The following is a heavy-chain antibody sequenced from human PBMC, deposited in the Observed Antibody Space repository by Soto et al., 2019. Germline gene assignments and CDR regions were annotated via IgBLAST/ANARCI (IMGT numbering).Heavy chain of an antibody. CDR2: IIPIFGTA. Sequence: QVQLVQSGAEVKKPGSSVKVSCKASGGTFSSYAISWVRQAPGQGLEWMGGIIPIFGTANYAQKFQGRVTITADESTSTAYMELSSLRAEDTAVYYCARDGDCSGGSCYSDLNWFDPWGQGTLVTVSS. CDR3: ARDGDCSGGSCYSDLNWFDP. CDR1: GGTFSSYA. J-gene: IGHJ5*02. D-gene: IGHD2-15*01. V-gene: IGHV1-69*12.